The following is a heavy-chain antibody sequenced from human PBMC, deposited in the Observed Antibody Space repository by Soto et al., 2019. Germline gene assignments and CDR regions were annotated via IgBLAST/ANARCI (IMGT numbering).Heavy chain of an antibody. D-gene: IGHD3-10*01. J-gene: IGHJ6*02. CDR2: IYLGGSI. CDR3: ARASVRPPYYYGSGSYHGYYYGMDV. CDR1: GASISSYY. V-gene: IGHV4-59*01. Sequence: SETLSLTCSVSGASISSYYYTWIRQTPGKGLEWIGYIYLGGSINYNPSFKSRVIISVDTSKNQFSVRLSSVTAADTAVYYCARASVRPPYYYGSGSYHGYYYGMDVWGQGTTGTVAS.